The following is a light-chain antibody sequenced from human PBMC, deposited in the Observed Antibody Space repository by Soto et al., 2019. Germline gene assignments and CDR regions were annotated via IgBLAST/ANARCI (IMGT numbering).Light chain of an antibody. J-gene: IGLJ2*01. Sequence: QTVLTQPASVSGSPGQSITISCTGTSSDIGSYNYVSWYQQHPGKVPKLMVYEGSKRPSGVSNRFSGSKSGNTASLTISGLQAEDEADYYCSSYGGSSTVVFGGGTQLTVL. CDR2: EGS. V-gene: IGLV2-23*01. CDR1: SSDIGSYNY. CDR3: SSYGGSSTVV.